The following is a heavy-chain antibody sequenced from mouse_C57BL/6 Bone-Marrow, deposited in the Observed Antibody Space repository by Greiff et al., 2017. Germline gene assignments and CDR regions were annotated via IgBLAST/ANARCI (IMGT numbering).Heavy chain of an antibody. CDR3: ARDGYYDARDY. CDR1: GYTFTSYG. Sequence: QVQLQQSGAELARPGASVKLSCKASGYTFTSYGISWVKQRTGQGLEWIGEIYPGSGNTYYNEKFKGKATLTADKSSSTAYMELRSLTSEDSAVYFCARDGYYDARDYWGQGTSVTVSS. D-gene: IGHD2-3*01. V-gene: IGHV1-81*01. J-gene: IGHJ4*01. CDR2: IYPGSGNT.